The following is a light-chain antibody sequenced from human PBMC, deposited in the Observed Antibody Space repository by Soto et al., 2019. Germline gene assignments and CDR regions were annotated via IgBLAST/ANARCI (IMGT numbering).Light chain of an antibody. CDR3: QQYGDLPWT. Sequence: ALAHSPGTLSSSAGERATLSSSASQSVSSNYLAWYQQKPGQAPRLLIYGASSRATGIPDRFSGSGSGTDFTLTIDRLESEDFAVYFCQQYGDLPWTFGQGTKVDIK. J-gene: IGKJ1*01. CDR1: QSVSSNY. CDR2: GAS. V-gene: IGKV3-20*01.